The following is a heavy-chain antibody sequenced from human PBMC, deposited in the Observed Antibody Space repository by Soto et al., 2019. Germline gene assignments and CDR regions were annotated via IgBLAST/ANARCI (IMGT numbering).Heavy chain of an antibody. J-gene: IGHJ6*02. Sequence: QPGGSLRLSCAASGFTFSSYAMHWVRQAPGKGLEWVAVISYDGSNKYYADSVKGRFTISRDNAKNSLYLQMNSLRAEDTAVYYCARDQWYCSSTSCYIGYSGMDVWGQGTTVTVSS. CDR3: ARDQWYCSSTSCYIGYSGMDV. CDR2: ISYDGSNK. D-gene: IGHD2-2*02. V-gene: IGHV3-30-3*01. CDR1: GFTFSSYA.